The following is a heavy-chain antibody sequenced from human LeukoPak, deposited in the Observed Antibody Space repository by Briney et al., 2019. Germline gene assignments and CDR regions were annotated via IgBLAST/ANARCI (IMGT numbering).Heavy chain of an antibody. Sequence: ASVKVSRKASGYTFTSYDINWVRQATGQGLEWMRWMNPNSGNTGYAQKFQGRVTMTRNTSISTAYMELSSLRSEDTAVYYCARGSAYYYDSSGYSLCDYWGQGTLVTVSS. J-gene: IGHJ4*02. V-gene: IGHV1-8*01. CDR3: ARGSAYYYDSSGYSLCDY. D-gene: IGHD3-22*01. CDR1: GYTFTSYD. CDR2: MNPNSGNT.